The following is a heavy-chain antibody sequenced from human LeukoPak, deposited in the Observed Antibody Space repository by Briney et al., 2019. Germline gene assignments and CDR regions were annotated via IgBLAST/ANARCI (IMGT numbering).Heavy chain of an antibody. V-gene: IGHV3-30*18. CDR1: GFTFRSYG. Sequence: GGSLRLSCSASGFTFRSYGMHAVPQAPGKGLEGVAGISCDGSNTYYADSVKGRFTISRDNSKNSLHLQMSSLRAEDTAVYYCAKDWGHCFASDGTYFDSWGQGTLVTVSS. CDR2: ISCDGSNT. D-gene: IGHD3-16*01. CDR3: AKDWGHCFASDGTYFDS. J-gene: IGHJ4*02.